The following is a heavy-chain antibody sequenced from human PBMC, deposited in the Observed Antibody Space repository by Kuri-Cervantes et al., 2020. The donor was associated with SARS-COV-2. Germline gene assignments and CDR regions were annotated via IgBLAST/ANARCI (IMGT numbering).Heavy chain of an antibody. CDR3: ARGRVLPSITIFGVVHHDAFDI. J-gene: IGHJ3*02. V-gene: IGHV1-46*01. D-gene: IGHD3-3*01. Sequence: KVSCKASGYTFTSHGISWVRQAPGQGLEWMGIINPSGGSTSYAQKFQGRVTMTRDTSTSTVYMELSSLRSEDTAVYYCARGRVLPSITIFGVVHHDAFDIWGQGTMVTVSS. CDR1: GYTFTSHG. CDR2: INPSGGST.